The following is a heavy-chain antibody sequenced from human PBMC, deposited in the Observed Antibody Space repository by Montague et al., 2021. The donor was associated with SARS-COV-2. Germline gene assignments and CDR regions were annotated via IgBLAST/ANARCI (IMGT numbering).Heavy chain of an antibody. J-gene: IGHJ4*02. D-gene: IGHD5-12*01. CDR3: ARAHSGSWAHLDN. CDR1: GGSISSGSYS. Sequence: TLSLTCTVSGGSISSGSYSWSWIRQPAGKGLEWIGRVYTSGTTDYSFSLKSRVTISVDTSKNQFSLKLTSVTAADTAVYYCARAHSGSWAHLDNWGQGRMVTVSS. CDR2: VYTSGTT. V-gene: IGHV4-61*02.